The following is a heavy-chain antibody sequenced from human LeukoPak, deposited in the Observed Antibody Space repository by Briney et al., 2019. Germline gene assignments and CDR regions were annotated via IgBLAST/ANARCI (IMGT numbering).Heavy chain of an antibody. Sequence: GSLRLSCAASGFTFSSYAMSWVRQAPGKGLEWVSGISGSGGSTYYADSVEGRFTISRDKSKNTLYLQMNSLRAEDTAIYYCAKVSGSAWYGGFDYHYAVDVWGQGTTVTVSS. V-gene: IGHV3-23*01. CDR1: GFTFSSYA. CDR3: AKVSGSAWYGGFDYHYAVDV. CDR2: ISGSGGST. D-gene: IGHD6-19*01. J-gene: IGHJ6*02.